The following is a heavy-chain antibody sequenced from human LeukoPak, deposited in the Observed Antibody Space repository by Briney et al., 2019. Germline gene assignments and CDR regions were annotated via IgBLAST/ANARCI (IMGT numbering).Heavy chain of an antibody. D-gene: IGHD1-26*01. CDR2: INHSGST. CDR1: GGSFSGYY. Sequence: SETLSLTCAVYGGSFSGYYWSWIRQPPGKGLEWIGEINHSGSTNYNPSLKSRVTISVDTSKNQFSLKLSSVTAADTAVYYCARGGVGAAFDYWGQGTLVTVSS. J-gene: IGHJ4*02. CDR3: ARGGVGAAFDY. V-gene: IGHV4-34*01.